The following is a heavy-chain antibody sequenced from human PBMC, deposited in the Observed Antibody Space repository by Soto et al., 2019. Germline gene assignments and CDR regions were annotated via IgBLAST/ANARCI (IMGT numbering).Heavy chain of an antibody. CDR3: ARDAAGDSQKGFDP. CDR2: IKQDGTKT. CDR1: GFTFSSYW. J-gene: IGHJ5*02. Sequence: PGGSLRLSCAASGFTFSSYWMSWVRQAPGEGPEWVANIKQDGTKTYYVESVRGRFTISRDNAKDSLYLQMNNLRAEDTAVYYCARDAAGDSQKGFDPWGQGTLVTVSS. V-gene: IGHV3-7*01. D-gene: IGHD2-21*01.